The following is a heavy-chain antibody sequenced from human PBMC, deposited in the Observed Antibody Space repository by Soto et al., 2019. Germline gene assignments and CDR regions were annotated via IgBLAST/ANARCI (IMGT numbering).Heavy chain of an antibody. V-gene: IGHV3-23*01. J-gene: IGHJ4*02. D-gene: IGHD1-1*01. CDR3: AKDQPGTTKWAPWY. CDR1: GFTFSSYA. CDR2: ISGSGGGT. Sequence: QPGGSLRLSCAASGFTFSSYAVSWVRQAPGKGLEWVSAISGSGGGTVYADSVKGRFTISRDNSKNTLYLQMNSLRAEDTAVYYCAKDQPGTTKWAPWYWGQGTLVTVSS.